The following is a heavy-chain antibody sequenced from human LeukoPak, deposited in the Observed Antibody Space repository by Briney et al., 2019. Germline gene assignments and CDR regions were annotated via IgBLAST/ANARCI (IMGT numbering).Heavy chain of an antibody. D-gene: IGHD6-19*01. CDR2: IYYSGST. CDR3: ARDRAVAGQGFDY. J-gene: IGHJ4*02. Sequence: SETLSLTCTVSGGSISSYYWSWIRQPPGKGLEWFGYIYYSGSTNYNPSLKSRVTISVDTSKNQFSLKLSSVTAADTAVYYCARDRAVAGQGFDYWGQGTLVTVSS. CDR1: GGSISSYY. V-gene: IGHV4-59*01.